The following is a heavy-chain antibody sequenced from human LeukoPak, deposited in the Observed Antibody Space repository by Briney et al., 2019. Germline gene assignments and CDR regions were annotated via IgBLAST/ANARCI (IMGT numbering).Heavy chain of an antibody. D-gene: IGHD4-17*01. V-gene: IGHV3-74*03. CDR1: GFTFSNYW. CDR3: VRLDGDYAFDI. CDR2: INSDGSST. J-gene: IGHJ3*02. Sequence: PGGSLRLSCAASGFTFSNYWMHWVRQAPGKGLVWVSHINSDGSSTTYADSVKGRFTISRDNAKNTLYLQMNSLRAEDTAVYYCVRLDGDYAFDIWGQGTMVTVSS.